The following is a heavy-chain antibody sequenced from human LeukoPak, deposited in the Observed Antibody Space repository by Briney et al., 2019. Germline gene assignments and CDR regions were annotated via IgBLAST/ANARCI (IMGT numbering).Heavy chain of an antibody. CDR2: IYYSGST. V-gene: IGHV4-59*01. J-gene: IGHJ4*02. Sequence: SETLSLTRTVSGGSISSYYWSWIRQPPGKGLEWIGYIYYSGSTNYNPSLKSRVTISVDTSKNQFSLKLSSVTAADTAVYYCARIAAAGEFDYWGQGTLVTVSS. CDR3: ARIAAAGEFDY. D-gene: IGHD6-13*01. CDR1: GGSISSYY.